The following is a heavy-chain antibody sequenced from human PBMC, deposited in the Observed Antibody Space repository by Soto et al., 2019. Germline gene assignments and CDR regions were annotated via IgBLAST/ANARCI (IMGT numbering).Heavy chain of an antibody. CDR3: AKDRRGGLFSKVGYFDY. Sequence: EVQLLESGGGLVQPGGSLRLSCAASGFTFSSYAMSWVRQAPGKGLEWVSAIGGSGGSTYYADSVKGRFTISRDNSKNTLYLQMNSLRAEDTAVYYCAKDRRGGLFSKVGYFDYWGQGTLVTVSS. CDR1: GFTFSSYA. CDR2: IGGSGGST. J-gene: IGHJ4*02. D-gene: IGHD2-21*01. V-gene: IGHV3-23*01.